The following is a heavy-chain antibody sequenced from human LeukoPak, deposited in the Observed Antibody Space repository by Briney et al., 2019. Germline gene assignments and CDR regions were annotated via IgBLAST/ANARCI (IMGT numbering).Heavy chain of an antibody. CDR2: INPNSGGT. J-gene: IGHJ4*02. V-gene: IGHV1-2*06. CDR1: GYTFTGYY. D-gene: IGHD4-23*01. Sequence: ASVKVSCKASGYTFTGYYMHWVRQAPGQGLEWMGRINPNSGGTNYAQKFQGRVTMTRDTSISTAYMELSRLRSDDTAVYYCARDHSFDYGGNSGFNDYWGQGTLVTVSS. CDR3: ARDHSFDYGGNSGFNDY.